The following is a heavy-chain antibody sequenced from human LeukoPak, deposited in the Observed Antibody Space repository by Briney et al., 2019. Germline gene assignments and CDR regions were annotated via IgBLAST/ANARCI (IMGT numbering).Heavy chain of an antibody. V-gene: IGHV3-21*01. J-gene: IGHJ3*01. CDR3: ARNRFNYYDSSGYYLHP. CDR2: ISSSSSYI. D-gene: IGHD3-22*01. CDR1: GFTFSSYS. Sequence: NTGGSLRLSCAASGFTFSSYSMNWVRQAPGKGLEWVSSISSSSSYIYYADSVKGRFTISRDNAKNSLYLQMNSLRAEDTAVYYCARNRFNYYDSSGYYLHPWGQGTMVTASS.